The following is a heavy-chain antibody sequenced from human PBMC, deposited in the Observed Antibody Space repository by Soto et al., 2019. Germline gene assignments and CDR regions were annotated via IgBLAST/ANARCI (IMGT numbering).Heavy chain of an antibody. J-gene: IGHJ3*02. CDR1: GGSISSHY. CDR2: IDYSGYT. D-gene: IGHD5-12*01. V-gene: IGHV4-59*08. Sequence: SEPLSLTCTVSGGSISSHYWTWIRQPPGKGLEWIGYIDYSGYTNYNPSLKSRVTISLDTSKNQFSLNLNSLTAADTAVYYCARRTSLVATIAAAFDIWGQGTMVTVSS. CDR3: ARRTSLVATIAAAFDI.